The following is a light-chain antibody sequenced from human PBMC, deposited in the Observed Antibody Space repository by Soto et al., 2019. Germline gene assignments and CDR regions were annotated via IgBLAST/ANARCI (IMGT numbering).Light chain of an antibody. J-gene: IGLJ1*01. CDR3: ATWDDSLNGLYV. CDR1: SSNIGAGYD. Sequence: QSALTQPPSVSGAPGQRVAISCTGSSSNIGAGYDVHWYQQFPGTAPKLLIYGNTNRPSGVPDRFSGSKSGTTASLAITGLQTEDEADYYCATWDDSLNGLYVFGPGTKLTVL. CDR2: GNT. V-gene: IGLV1-40*01.